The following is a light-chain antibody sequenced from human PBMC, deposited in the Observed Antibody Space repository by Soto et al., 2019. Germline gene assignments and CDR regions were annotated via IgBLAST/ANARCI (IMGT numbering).Light chain of an antibody. V-gene: IGKV1-5*01. CDR2: DAS. J-gene: IGKJ4*01. Sequence: DIQMTQSPSTLSASVGDRVTITCRASQSISSWLAWYQQXPGKAPKFLIYDASTLQSGVPSRLSGSGSGTEFTLTISSLQPDDFATDYCQQYKSYSTFGGGTKVDIK. CDR3: QQYKSYST. CDR1: QSISSW.